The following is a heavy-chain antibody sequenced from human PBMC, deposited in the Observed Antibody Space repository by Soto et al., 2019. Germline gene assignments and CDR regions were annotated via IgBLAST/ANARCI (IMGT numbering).Heavy chain of an antibody. CDR3: ARNVGSAGSSRWLHT. D-gene: IGHD3-10*01. V-gene: IGHV3-33*01. CDR1: GFTLSNYG. Sequence: QVQLVESGGGVVQPGRSLTLSCVASGFTLSNYGMHWVRQAPGKGLEWVAVIRYDGTATYSADSVKGRFSISRDNAKNELFLQLSSLRAEDTAVYYCARNVGSAGSSRWLHTWGQGTLGTVST. J-gene: IGHJ5*02. CDR2: IRYDGTAT.